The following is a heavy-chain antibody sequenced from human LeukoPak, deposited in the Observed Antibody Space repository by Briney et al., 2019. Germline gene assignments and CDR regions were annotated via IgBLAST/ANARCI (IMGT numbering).Heavy chain of an antibody. CDR2: INPSGGST. CDR3: ARVDPLAYCGGDCYRFDY. Sequence: ASVKVSCKASGYTFTSYYMHWVRQAPGQGLEWMGIINPSGGSTSYAQKFQGRVTMTRDMSTSTVYMELSSLRSEDTAVYYCARVDPLAYCGGDCYRFDYWGQGTLVTVSS. D-gene: IGHD2-21*02. J-gene: IGHJ4*02. CDR1: GYTFTSYY. V-gene: IGHV1-46*01.